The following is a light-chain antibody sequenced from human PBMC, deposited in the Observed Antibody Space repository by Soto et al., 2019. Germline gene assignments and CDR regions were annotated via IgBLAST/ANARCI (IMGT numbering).Light chain of an antibody. V-gene: IGLV2-14*01. Sequence: QSVLAQPASVSGSPGQSITISCTGTSSDVGGYNYVSWYQQHPGKAPELMIYEVSNRPSGVSNRFSGSKSGNTASLTISGLQAEEDADYYCSSHTSSSPYVFGTGTKVPVL. J-gene: IGLJ1*01. CDR2: EVS. CDR1: SSDVGGYNY. CDR3: SSHTSSSPYV.